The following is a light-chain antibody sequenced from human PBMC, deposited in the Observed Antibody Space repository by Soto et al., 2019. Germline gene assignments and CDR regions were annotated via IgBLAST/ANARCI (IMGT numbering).Light chain of an antibody. CDR2: DVR. J-gene: IGLJ1*01. CDR1: SSDVGGYNS. V-gene: IGLV2-11*01. Sequence: QSALTQPRSVSGSPGQSVTISCTGTSSDVGGYNSVSWYQQHPGKAPKVMIYDVRKRPSGVPDRFSGSKSDNTASLTISGLQAEDEADYYCCSYAGSYTYVFGTGTKLTVL. CDR3: CSYAGSYTYV.